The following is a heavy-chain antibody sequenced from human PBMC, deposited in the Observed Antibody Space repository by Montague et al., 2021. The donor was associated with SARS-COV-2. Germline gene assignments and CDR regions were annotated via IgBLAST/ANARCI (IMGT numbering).Heavy chain of an antibody. D-gene: IGHD3-3*01. V-gene: IGHV4-59*08. CDR1: GGSISSSY. J-gene: IGHJ4*02. Sequence: SETLSLTCSVSGGSISSSYWSWIRQPPGKGLEWIGYIYHYGSAKYNPSLKSRVTISVDTFKNQFSLKLSSVTAADTAVYYCARADFWSGYLYFDYWGQGTLVTVSS. CDR2: IYHYGSA. CDR3: ARADFWSGYLYFDY.